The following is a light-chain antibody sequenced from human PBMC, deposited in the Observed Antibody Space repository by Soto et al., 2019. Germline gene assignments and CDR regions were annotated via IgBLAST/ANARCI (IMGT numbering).Light chain of an antibody. Sequence: DVVMTQSPLSLPVTLGQPASISCRFNQSLVHSDGNAYFSWFQQKPGRSPRRLIYTVSYTHSALPVRLSGSGSGNDFALKICRVESEDVDVYYCMQGTHWPITFGQRTRL. CDR2: TVS. V-gene: IGKV2-30*02. CDR1: QSLVHSDGNAY. J-gene: IGKJ5*01. CDR3: MQGTHWPIT.